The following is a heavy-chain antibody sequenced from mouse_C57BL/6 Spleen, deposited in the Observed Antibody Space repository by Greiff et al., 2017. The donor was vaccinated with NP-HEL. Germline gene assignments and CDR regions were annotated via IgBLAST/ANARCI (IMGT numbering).Heavy chain of an antibody. J-gene: IGHJ4*01. CDR2: ISSGGSYT. CDR1: GFTFSSYG. CDR3: ARQDPIYYGTFYAMDY. D-gene: IGHD2-1*01. V-gene: IGHV5-6*01. Sequence: EVQRVESGGDLVKPGGSLKLSCAASGFTFSSYGMSWVRQTPDKRLEWVATISSGGSYTYYPDSVKGRFTISRDNAKNTLYLQMSSLKSEDTAMYYCARQDPIYYGTFYAMDYWGQGTSVTVSS.